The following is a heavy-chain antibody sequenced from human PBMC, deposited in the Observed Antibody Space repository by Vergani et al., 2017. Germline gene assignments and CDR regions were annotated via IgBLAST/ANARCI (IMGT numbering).Heavy chain of an antibody. J-gene: IGHJ4*02. CDR3: ARQPIVGAAD. Sequence: QVQLQESGPGLVKPSETLSLTCTVSVGSISSYYWSWIRQPPGKGLEWIGYIYYSGSTNYNPSLKSRVTISVDTSKNQFSLKLSSVTAADTAVYYCARQPIVGAADWGQGTLVTVSS. D-gene: IGHD1-26*01. CDR2: IYYSGST. CDR1: VGSISSYY. V-gene: IGHV4-59*01.